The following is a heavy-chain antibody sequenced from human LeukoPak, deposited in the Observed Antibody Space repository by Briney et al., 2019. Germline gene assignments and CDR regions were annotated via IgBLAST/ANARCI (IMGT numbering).Heavy chain of an antibody. CDR2: INTYNGNT. J-gene: IGHJ4*02. CDR3: ARAEEYSSSWHRPTHLDY. D-gene: IGHD6-13*01. Sequence: GASVKVSCKASGYTFTSYGISWVRQAPGQGLEWMGWINTYNGNTNYAQKVQGRVTMTTDTSTSTAYMELRSLRSDDTAVYYCARAEEYSSSWHRPTHLDYWGQGTLVTVSS. CDR1: GYTFTSYG. V-gene: IGHV1-18*01.